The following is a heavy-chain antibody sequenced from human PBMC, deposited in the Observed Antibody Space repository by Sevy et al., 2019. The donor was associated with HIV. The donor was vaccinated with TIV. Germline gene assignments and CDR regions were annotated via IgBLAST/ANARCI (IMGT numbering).Heavy chain of an antibody. CDR2: ISGSGENT. CDR1: EFTFSSHA. Sequence: GGSLRLSCTASEFTFSSHAVAWVRQAPGKGLEWVSAISGSGENTQYADSVKGRFTISRDTFKNTLYLQMNSLRAEDTALYYCARDGRGISAFDIWGQGTMVTVSS. V-gene: IGHV3-23*01. CDR3: ARDGRGISAFDI. J-gene: IGHJ3*02. D-gene: IGHD3-3*02.